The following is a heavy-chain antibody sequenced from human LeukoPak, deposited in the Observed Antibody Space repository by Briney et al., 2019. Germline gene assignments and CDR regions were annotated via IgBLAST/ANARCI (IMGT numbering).Heavy chain of an antibody. CDR3: ARDSSSGGGDY. Sequence: ASVKVSCKASGYTFTSYYMHWVRQAPGQGLEWMGIINPSGGSTSYAQKFQGRVTMTRDMSTSTVYMELSSLRSEDTAVYYCARDSSSGGGDYWGQGTLVTVSS. D-gene: IGHD3-10*01. CDR2: INPSGGST. V-gene: IGHV1-46*01. CDR1: GYTFTSYY. J-gene: IGHJ4*02.